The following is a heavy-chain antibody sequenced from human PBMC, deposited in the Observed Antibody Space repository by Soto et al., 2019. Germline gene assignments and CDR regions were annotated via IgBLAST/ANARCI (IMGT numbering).Heavy chain of an antibody. D-gene: IGHD6-19*01. CDR1: GVTFSSYA. CDR3: AKDRGSSGWYPFDI. V-gene: IGHV3-23*01. CDR2: ISGSGGST. J-gene: IGHJ3*02. Sequence: PGGSLGLSCAASGVTFSSYAMSWVRQAPGKGLEWVSAISGSGGSTYYADSVKGRFTISRDNSKNTLYLQMNSLRAEDTAVYYCAKDRGSSGWYPFDIWGQGTMVTVSS.